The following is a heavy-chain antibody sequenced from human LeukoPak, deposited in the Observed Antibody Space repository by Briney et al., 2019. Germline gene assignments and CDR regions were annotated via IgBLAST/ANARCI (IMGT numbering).Heavy chain of an antibody. Sequence: ASVKVSCEASGYTFTSYGISWVRQAPGQGLEWMGWISAYNGNTNYAQKLQGRVTMTTDTSTSTAYMELRSLRSDDTAVYYCARAVYYYDSSGYCWAFDYWGQGTLVTVSS. CDR2: ISAYNGNT. D-gene: IGHD3-22*01. CDR3: ARAVYYYDSSGYCWAFDY. V-gene: IGHV1-18*01. CDR1: GYTFTSYG. J-gene: IGHJ4*02.